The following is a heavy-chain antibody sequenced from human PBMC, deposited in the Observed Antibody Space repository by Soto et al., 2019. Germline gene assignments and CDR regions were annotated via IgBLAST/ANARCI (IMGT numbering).Heavy chain of an antibody. D-gene: IGHD2-2*01. J-gene: IGHJ4*02. Sequence: GASVKVSCKASGYTFTTYYIHWVRQAPGQGLEWMGLISPSDGSTRYAQKFQGGVTMTRDTSTSTVYMEVSSLRSDDTAVYYCAREESISSSLDYWGQGTPVTV. CDR3: AREESISSSLDY. V-gene: IGHV1-46*01. CDR2: ISPSDGST. CDR1: GYTFTTYY.